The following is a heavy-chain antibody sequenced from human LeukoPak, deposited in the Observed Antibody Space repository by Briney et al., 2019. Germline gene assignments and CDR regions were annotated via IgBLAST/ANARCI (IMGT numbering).Heavy chain of an antibody. CDR1: GGSISSYY. CDR2: IYYSGST. D-gene: IGHD5-12*01. CDR3: ARHRRRGYDYGGFDY. J-gene: IGHJ4*02. Sequence: SETLSLTCTVSGGSISSYYWSWIRQPPGKGLEWIGDIYYSGSTNYNPSLKSRVTISVDTSKNQFSLKLSSVTAADTAVYYCARHRRRGYDYGGFDYWGQGTLVTVSS. V-gene: IGHV4-59*08.